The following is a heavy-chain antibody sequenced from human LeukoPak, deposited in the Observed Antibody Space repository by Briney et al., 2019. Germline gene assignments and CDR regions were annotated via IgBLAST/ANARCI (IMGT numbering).Heavy chain of an antibody. CDR3: AREYCSGGSCYYNYYYYMDV. V-gene: IGHV3-48*03. J-gene: IGHJ6*03. CDR1: GFTFSSYE. D-gene: IGHD2-15*01. Sequence: PGGSLRLSCAASGFTFSSYEMNWVRQAPGKGLEWVSYISSSGSTIYYADSVKGRFTISRDNAKNSLYLQMNSLRAEDTAVYYCAREYCSGGSCYYNYYYYMDVWGKGTTVTTSS. CDR2: ISSSGSTI.